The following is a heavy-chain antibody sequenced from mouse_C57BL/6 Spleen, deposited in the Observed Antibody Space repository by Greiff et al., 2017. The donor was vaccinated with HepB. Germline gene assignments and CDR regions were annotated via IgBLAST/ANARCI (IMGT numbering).Heavy chain of an antibody. Sequence: EVQGVESGGDLVKPGGSLKLSCAASGFTFSSYGMSWVRQTPDKRLEWVATISSGGSYTYYPDSVKGRFTISRDNAKNTLYLQMSSLKSEDTAMYYCARAITTVAAYYFDYWGQGTTLTVSS. CDR1: GFTFSSYG. D-gene: IGHD1-1*01. J-gene: IGHJ2*01. CDR3: ARAITTVAAYYFDY. CDR2: ISSGGSYT. V-gene: IGHV5-6*01.